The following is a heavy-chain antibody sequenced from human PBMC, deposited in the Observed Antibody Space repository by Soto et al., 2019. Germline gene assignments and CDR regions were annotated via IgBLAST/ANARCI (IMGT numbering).Heavy chain of an antibody. CDR2: IAPESGAT. Sequence: ASVKFSCKASGYTFTGHYIHWLRQAPEQGPEWMGEIAPESGATRYAQKFQGRVTMTRDMSITTVYMELNNLSPDDTAVYYCGRGRSGQIVVFYWGQGTPVTVSS. J-gene: IGHJ4*01. CDR1: GYTFTGHY. V-gene: IGHV1-2*02. D-gene: IGHD1-26*01. CDR3: GRGRSGQIVVFY.